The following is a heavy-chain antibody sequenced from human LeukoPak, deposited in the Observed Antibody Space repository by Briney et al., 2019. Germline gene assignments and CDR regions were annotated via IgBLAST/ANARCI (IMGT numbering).Heavy chain of an antibody. CDR1: GFTFTSYA. CDR3: VSNYPRFSGWNDAFDI. J-gene: IGHJ3*02. Sequence: GGSLKLSCSASGFTFTSYAMHWVRQAPGKGLQYVSAISSNGGVTYYADSVQGRFTITRDNSRNTLYLEMSSLTSEDTAVYYCVSNYPRFSGWNDAFDIWGQGTMVTVSS. V-gene: IGHV3-64D*06. D-gene: IGHD6-19*01. CDR2: ISSNGGVT.